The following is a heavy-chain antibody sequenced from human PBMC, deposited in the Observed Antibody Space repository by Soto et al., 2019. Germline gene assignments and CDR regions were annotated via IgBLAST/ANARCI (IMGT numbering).Heavy chain of an antibody. Sequence: ASVKVSWKASGYTFTSYAMHWVCQAPGQRLEWMGWINAGNGNTKYSQKFQGRVTITRDTSASTAYMELSSLRSEDTAVYYFSRAGVGATPHSFWGQRTSVTVSA. D-gene: IGHD1-26*01. V-gene: IGHV1-3*01. CDR3: SRAGVGATPHSF. CDR1: GYTFTSYA. J-gene: IGHJ4*02. CDR2: INAGNGNT.